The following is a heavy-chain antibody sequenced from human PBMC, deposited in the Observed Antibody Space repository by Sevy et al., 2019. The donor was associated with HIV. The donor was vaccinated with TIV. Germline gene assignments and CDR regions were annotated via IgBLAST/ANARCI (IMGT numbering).Heavy chain of an antibody. J-gene: IGHJ4*02. V-gene: IGHV3-48*02. Sequence: GGSLRLSCAASGFSFSIYSMNWVRQAPGKGLEWLSSITNSGATKYYAESVKGRFTISRENAKNSLYLQMDSLRDEDTAVYYCARDTTVTRIFNYWGQGTLVTVSS. CDR3: ARDTTVTRIFNY. CDR1: GFSFSIYS. CDR2: ITNSGATK. D-gene: IGHD3-3*02.